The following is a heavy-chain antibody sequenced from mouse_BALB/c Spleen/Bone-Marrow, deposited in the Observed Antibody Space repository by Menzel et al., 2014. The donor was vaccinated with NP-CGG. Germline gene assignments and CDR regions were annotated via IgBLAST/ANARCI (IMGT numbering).Heavy chain of an antibody. J-gene: IGHJ4*01. CDR2: INPNNGGT. Sequence: EVQLQQSGPELAKPGASVKISCKTSGYTFTEYTMHWVKQSHGKSLEWIGVINPNNGGTTYKQKFKDKATLTVDKSSSTAYMEFRSLTSEDSAVYYCARDGNYAMDYWGQGTSVTVSS. V-gene: IGHV1-18*01. CDR1: GYTFTEYT. D-gene: IGHD2-1*01. CDR3: ARDGNYAMDY.